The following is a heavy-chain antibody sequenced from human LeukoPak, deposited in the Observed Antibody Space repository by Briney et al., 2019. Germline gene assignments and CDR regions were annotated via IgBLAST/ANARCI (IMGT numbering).Heavy chain of an antibody. D-gene: IGHD3-3*02. V-gene: IGHV4-4*07. CDR2: IYTSGST. CDR3: ARAFYPGYYSYMAV. J-gene: IGHJ6*03. Sequence: SETLSLTCTVSGGSISSYYWSWIRQPAGKGLEWIGRIYTSGSTNYNPSLKSRVTMPVDTSKNQFSLKLSSVTAADTAVYYCARAFYPGYYSYMAVWGKGTTVTVSS. CDR1: GGSISSYY.